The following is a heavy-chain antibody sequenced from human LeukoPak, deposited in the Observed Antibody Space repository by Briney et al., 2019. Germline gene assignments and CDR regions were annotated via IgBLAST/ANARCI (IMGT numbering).Heavy chain of an antibody. D-gene: IGHD3-10*01. V-gene: IGHV1-8*01. CDR3: ARNGGGLGY. J-gene: IGHJ4*02. CDR2: MNPNNDYT. Sequence: GASVKVSCKASGYTFTSYDIVWVRQDPGQGLEWMAWMNPNNDYTTYAQSLQGRVTLTRDTSTSTAYMELSSLRFEDTAVYYCARNGGGLGYWGQGTLVTVSS. CDR1: GYTFTSYD.